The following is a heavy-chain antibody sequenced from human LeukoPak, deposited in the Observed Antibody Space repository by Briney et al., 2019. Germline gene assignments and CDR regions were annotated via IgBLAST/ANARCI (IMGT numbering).Heavy chain of an antibody. D-gene: IGHD4/OR15-4a*01. V-gene: IGHV3-48*03. Sequence: GGSLRLSCAASGFTFSSDEMTWVRQAPGKGLEWVSYISSSGSTIYYADSVKGRFTISRDNAKNSLYLQMNSLRAEDTAIYYCARGRRVLQGNNWFDPWGEGTLVTVSS. CDR2: ISSSGSTI. J-gene: IGHJ5*02. CDR1: GFTFSSDE. CDR3: ARGRRVLQGNNWFDP.